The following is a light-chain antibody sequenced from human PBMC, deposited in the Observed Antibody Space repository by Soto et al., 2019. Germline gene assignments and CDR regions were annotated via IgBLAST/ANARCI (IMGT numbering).Light chain of an antibody. J-gene: IGKJ1*01. V-gene: IGKV3D-20*01. CDR2: ATS. Sequence: DIVCAQSPATLSLSPGSRATLYGGASQRVSGGLLAWYQQKPGLAPRLILYATSFRATGIPDRFSGSGSGTDFTLTISRLDPEDFAVYYCQQYGSSASFGQGTKVDIK. CDR1: QRVSGGL. CDR3: QQYGSSAS.